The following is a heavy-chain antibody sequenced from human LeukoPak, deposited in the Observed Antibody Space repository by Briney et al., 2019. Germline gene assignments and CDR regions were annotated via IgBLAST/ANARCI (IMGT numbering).Heavy chain of an antibody. V-gene: IGHV3-74*01. CDR1: GFTFSSYW. CDR3: ASASRDGYFY. D-gene: IGHD5-24*01. J-gene: IGHJ4*02. CDR2: INSDGSST. Sequence: PGGSLRLSCAASGFTFSSYWMDWVSHAPGKGMVWVSRINSDGSSTSYADSVKGRFTISRDNAKNTLYLQMNSLRAEDTAVYYCASASRDGYFYWGQGILVTVSS.